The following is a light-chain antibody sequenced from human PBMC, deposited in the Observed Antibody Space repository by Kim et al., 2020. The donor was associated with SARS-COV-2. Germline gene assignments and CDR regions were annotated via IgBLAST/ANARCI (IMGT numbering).Light chain of an antibody. Sequence: EIVLTQSPGTLSLSPGERATLSCRASQSVSSSYLGWYQQQPGQAPRLLIYGTSSRSPGISDRFSGSGSGTDFTLSISSLEPEDCAVYYCQQYGTSFPWTFGQGTRVDIK. CDR3: QQYGTSFPWT. CDR2: GTS. V-gene: IGKV3-20*01. J-gene: IGKJ1*01. CDR1: QSVSSSY.